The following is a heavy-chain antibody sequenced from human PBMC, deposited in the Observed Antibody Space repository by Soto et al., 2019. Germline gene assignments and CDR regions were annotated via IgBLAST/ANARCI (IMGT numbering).Heavy chain of an antibody. CDR1: GYSFTSYW. Sequence: PGESLKISCKGSGYSFTSYWIGWVRQMPGKGLEWMGIIYPGDSDTRYSPSFQGQVTISADKSISTAYLQWSSLKASDTAMYYCARKPRYCSSTSCYIFGYWGQGTLVTV. J-gene: IGHJ4*02. CDR3: ARKPRYCSSTSCYIFGY. CDR2: IYPGDSDT. V-gene: IGHV5-51*01. D-gene: IGHD2-2*02.